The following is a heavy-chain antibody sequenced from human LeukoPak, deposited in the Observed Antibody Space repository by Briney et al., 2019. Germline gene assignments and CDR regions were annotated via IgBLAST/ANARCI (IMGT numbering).Heavy chain of an antibody. CDR3: ARVGHGQEVYYYYMDV. J-gene: IGHJ6*03. D-gene: IGHD4-17*01. Sequence: GASVKVSCKASGYTLTGYYMHWVRQAPGQGLEWMGWINPNSGGTNYAQKFQGRVTMTRDTSISTAYMELSRLRSDDTAVYYCARVGHGQEVYYYYMDVWGKGTTVTVSS. CDR1: GYTLTGYY. V-gene: IGHV1-2*02. CDR2: INPNSGGT.